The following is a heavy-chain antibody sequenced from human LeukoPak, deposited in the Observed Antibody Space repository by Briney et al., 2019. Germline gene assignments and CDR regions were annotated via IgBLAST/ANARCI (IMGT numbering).Heavy chain of an antibody. V-gene: IGHV1-69*13. D-gene: IGHD6-19*01. CDR3: ARNPLGSSGGYYFDS. CDR2: IIPIFGTA. J-gene: IGHJ4*02. Sequence: GASVKVSCKASGGTFSSYAISWVRQAPGQGLEWMGGIIPIFGTANYAQKFQGRVTITADESTSTAYMELSSLRSEDTAVYYCARNPLGSSGGYYFDSWGQETRVTVSS. CDR1: GGTFSSYA.